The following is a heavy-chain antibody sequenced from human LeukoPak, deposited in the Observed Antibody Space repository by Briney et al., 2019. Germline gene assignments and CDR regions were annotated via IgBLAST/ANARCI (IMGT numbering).Heavy chain of an antibody. CDR3: ARATYYDFWSGYYITGRGDFDY. CDR1: GDSISSSIYY. V-gene: IGHV4-39*01. J-gene: IGHJ4*02. Sequence: KPSEALSLTCTVSGDSISSSIYYWGWIRQSPGKGLEWIGSLFYRGNTYYNSSLKSRVTISVDTSKNQLSLNLSPVTAADTAVYYCARATYYDFWSGYYITGRGDFDYWGQGTLVTVSS. D-gene: IGHD3-3*01. CDR2: LFYRGNT.